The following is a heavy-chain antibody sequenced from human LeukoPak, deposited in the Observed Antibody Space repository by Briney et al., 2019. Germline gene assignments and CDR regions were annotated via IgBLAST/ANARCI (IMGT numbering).Heavy chain of an antibody. Sequence: GSLRLSCAASGFTFSSYAMNWVRQAPGKGLEWVGRIKSKTDGGTTDYAAPVKGRFTISRNDSKNTLYLQMNSLKTEDTAVYYCTTVRNWEPYYYYGMDVWGQGTTVTVSS. CDR3: TTVRNWEPYYYYGMDV. V-gene: IGHV3-15*07. D-gene: IGHD1-26*01. J-gene: IGHJ6*02. CDR2: IKSKTDGGTT. CDR1: GFTFSSYA.